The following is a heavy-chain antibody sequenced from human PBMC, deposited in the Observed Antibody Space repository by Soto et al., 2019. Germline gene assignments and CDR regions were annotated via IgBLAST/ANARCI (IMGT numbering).Heavy chain of an antibody. CDR2: INPNSGDT. V-gene: IGHV1-2*02. J-gene: IGHJ4*02. Sequence: ASVKVSCKACGYTFTAYYIHWVRQAPGQGLEWMGWINPNSGDTKYAQKFQGRVTMTRDTSFSTAYMEVSRLRFDDTAVYYCARDRAPAGTPFFDYWGQGTLVTVSS. CDR1: GYTFTAYY. D-gene: IGHD6-13*01. CDR3: ARDRAPAGTPFFDY.